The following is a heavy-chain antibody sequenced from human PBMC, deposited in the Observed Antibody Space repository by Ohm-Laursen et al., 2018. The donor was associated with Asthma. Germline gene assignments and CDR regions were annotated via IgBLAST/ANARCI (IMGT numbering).Heavy chain of an antibody. CDR1: GFTFSNAW. CDR3: TTDPPKKIAVAGTLDY. CDR2: IKSKTDGGTT. D-gene: IGHD6-19*01. V-gene: IGHV3-15*01. J-gene: IGHJ4*02. Sequence: SLRLSCTASGFTFSNAWMSWVRQAPGKGLEWVGRIKSKTDGGTTDYAAPVKGRFTISRDDSKNTLYLQMNSLKTEDTAVYYCTTDPPKKIAVAGTLDYWGQGTLVTVSS.